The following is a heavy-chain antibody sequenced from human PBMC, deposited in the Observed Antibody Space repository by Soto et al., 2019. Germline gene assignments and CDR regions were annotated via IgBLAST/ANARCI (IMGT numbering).Heavy chain of an antibody. J-gene: IGHJ4*02. D-gene: IGHD3-16*01. CDR2: IYSGGST. CDR1: GFTVSTKY. CDR3: ARDPWAADY. V-gene: IGHV3-66*01. Sequence: EVQLVESGGGLVQPGGSLRLSCAASGFTVSTKYMSWVRQAPGKGLEWVSVIYSGGSTFYADSVRGRFNISRDNSKNTVNLQMTSLRAEDTAVYYCARDPWAADYWGQGTLVTVSS.